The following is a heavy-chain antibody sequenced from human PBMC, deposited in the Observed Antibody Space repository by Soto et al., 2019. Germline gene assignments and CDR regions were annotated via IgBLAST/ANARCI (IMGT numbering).Heavy chain of an antibody. CDR2: IYYSGST. Sequence: PSETLSLTCTVSGGSISSSSYYWGWIRQPPGKGLEWIGSIYYSGSTYYNPSLKSRVTISVDTSKNQFSLKLSSVTAADTAVYYCARALQLVRASPGFDYWGQGTLVTVSS. V-gene: IGHV4-39*01. CDR3: ARALQLVRASPGFDY. J-gene: IGHJ4*02. D-gene: IGHD6-13*01. CDR1: GGSISSSSYY.